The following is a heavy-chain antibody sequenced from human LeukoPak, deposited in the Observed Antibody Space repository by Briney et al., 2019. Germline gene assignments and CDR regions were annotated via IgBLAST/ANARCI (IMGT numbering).Heavy chain of an antibody. V-gene: IGHV3-23*01. D-gene: IGHD6-19*01. Sequence: GGSLRLSCSASEVTFSTNAMSWVRQAPGKGLEWVSAITKDGRTYYADSVKGRFTISRDNSRNTLYLQMNGLRAEDTAVYYCAKVGGYSSGWQGFDYWGQGTLVTVSS. CDR3: AKVGGYSSGWQGFDY. CDR2: ITKDGRT. CDR1: EVTFSTNA. J-gene: IGHJ4*02.